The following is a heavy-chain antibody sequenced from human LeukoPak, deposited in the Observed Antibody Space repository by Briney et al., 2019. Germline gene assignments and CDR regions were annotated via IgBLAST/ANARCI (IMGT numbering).Heavy chain of an antibody. CDR2: QSPTTRAT. Sequence: GGSLRLSCVASGFNFNAYGMNWARQAPGGGLEWLAFQSPTTRATHYADSVKGRFAISRDNAKNSLYLHMTSLTAEDTAVYYCARRGDRLCTSLNCPPHNYFFYMDVWGSGTTVAVSS. CDR1: GFNFNAYG. D-gene: IGHD2-8*01. J-gene: IGHJ6*03. V-gene: IGHV3-48*01. CDR3: ARRGDRLCTSLNCPPHNYFFYMDV.